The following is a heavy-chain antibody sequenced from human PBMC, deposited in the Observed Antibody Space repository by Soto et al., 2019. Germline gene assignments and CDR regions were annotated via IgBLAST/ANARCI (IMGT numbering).Heavy chain of an antibody. CDR3: AKVGRTVTTFDY. V-gene: IGHV3-30*18. Sequence: QVQLVESGGGVVQPGRSLRLSCAASGFTFSSYGMHWVRQAPGKGLEWVAVISYDGSNKYYADSVKGRFTISRDNSKNTLYLQMNSLRAEDTAVYYCAKVGRTVTTFDYWGQGTLVTVSS. CDR2: ISYDGSNK. D-gene: IGHD4-17*01. CDR1: GFTFSSYG. J-gene: IGHJ4*02.